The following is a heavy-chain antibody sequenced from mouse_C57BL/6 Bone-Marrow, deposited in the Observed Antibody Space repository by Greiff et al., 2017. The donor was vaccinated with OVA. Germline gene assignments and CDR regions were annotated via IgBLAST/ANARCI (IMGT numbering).Heavy chain of an antibody. V-gene: IGHV14-4*01. CDR2: IDPENGDT. J-gene: IGHJ3*01. D-gene: IGHD1-1*01. CDR3: AYDGSSYWFAY. Sequence: EVQLQQSGAELVRPGASVKLSCTASGFNIKDDYMHWVKQRPEQGLEWIGWIDPENGDTEYASKFQGKATITADTSSNTAYLQLSSLTSEDTAVYYCAYDGSSYWFAYWGQGTLVTVSA. CDR1: GFNIKDDY.